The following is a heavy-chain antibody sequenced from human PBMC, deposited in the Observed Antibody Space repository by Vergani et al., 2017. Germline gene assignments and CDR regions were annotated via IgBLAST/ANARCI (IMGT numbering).Heavy chain of an antibody. Sequence: QVQLQESGPGLVTPSQTLSLTCTVSGGSISSGGYSWSWIRQHPGKGLAWIGYIYYSGSTYYNPSLKSRVTISVDTSKNQFSLKLSSVTAADTAVYYCARSHSTMEEDYWGQGTLVTVSS. CDR3: ARSHSTMEEDY. V-gene: IGHV4-31*03. J-gene: IGHJ4*02. CDR2: IYYSGST. D-gene: IGHD5-24*01. CDR1: GGSISSGGYS.